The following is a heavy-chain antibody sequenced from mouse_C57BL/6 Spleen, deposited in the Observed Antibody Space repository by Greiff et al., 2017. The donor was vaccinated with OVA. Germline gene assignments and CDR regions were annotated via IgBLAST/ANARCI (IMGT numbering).Heavy chain of an antibody. D-gene: IGHD2-14*01. CDR1: GYTFTDYY. V-gene: IGHV1-26*01. CDR2: INPNNGGT. Sequence: VQLQQSGPELVKPGASVKISCKASGYTFTDYYMNWVKQSHGKSLEWIRDINPNNGGTSYNQKFKGKATLTVDKSSSTAYMELRSLTSEDSAVYYCARKGTYYAMDYWGQGTSVTVSS. CDR3: ARKGTYYAMDY. J-gene: IGHJ4*01.